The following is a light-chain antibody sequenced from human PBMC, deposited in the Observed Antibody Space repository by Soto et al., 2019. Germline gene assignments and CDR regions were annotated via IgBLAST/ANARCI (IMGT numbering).Light chain of an antibody. V-gene: IGKV1-39*01. J-gene: IGKJ1*01. CDR2: GAS. Sequence: DIQMTQSPSSLSASVGDRATITCRASQNINTYLNWYQVKPGKAPILLIYGASTLQNGVPTRFSGSGSGTDFTLTITGLQLDDFAVYSCTQRYNSPHSFDQGTSV. CDR3: TQRYNSPHS. CDR1: QNINTY.